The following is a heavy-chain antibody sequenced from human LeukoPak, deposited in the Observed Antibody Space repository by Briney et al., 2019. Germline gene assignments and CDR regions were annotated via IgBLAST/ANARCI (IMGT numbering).Heavy chain of an antibody. V-gene: IGHV4-59*12. CDR3: ARDRATIFGVVTSFDP. J-gene: IGHJ5*02. Sequence: ASETLSLTCTVSGGSISSYYWSWIRQPPGKGLEWIGYIYYSGSTNYNPSLKSRVTISVDTSKNQFSLKLSSVTAADTAVYYCARDRATIFGVVTSFDPWGQGTLVTVSS. CDR2: IYYSGST. CDR1: GGSISSYY. D-gene: IGHD3-3*01.